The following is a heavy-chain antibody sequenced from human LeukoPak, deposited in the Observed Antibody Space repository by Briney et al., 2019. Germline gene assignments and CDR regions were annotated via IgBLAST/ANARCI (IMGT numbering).Heavy chain of an antibody. Sequence: GGSLRLSCAASGFTFSSYAMSWVRQAPGKGLEWVSAISGSGGSTYCADSVKGRFTISRDNSKNTLYLQMNSLRAEDTAVYYCAKSLKKYGTTVTPKPDYWGQGTLVTVSS. D-gene: IGHD4-17*01. CDR2: ISGSGGST. CDR3: AKSLKKYGTTVTPKPDY. J-gene: IGHJ4*02. V-gene: IGHV3-23*01. CDR1: GFTFSSYA.